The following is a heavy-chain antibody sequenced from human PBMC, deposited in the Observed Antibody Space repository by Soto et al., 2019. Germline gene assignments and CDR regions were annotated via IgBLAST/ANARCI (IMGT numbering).Heavy chain of an antibody. V-gene: IGHV1-2*02. CDR3: ARTFRIVGPIDY. CDR2: INPNSGGT. Sequence: VASVKVSCNASGYTFTGYYMHWVRQAPGQGRECMVCINPNSGGTNYAQKVQGRVTMTSXPXXIXXXMXLXXLRSADTAVYYCARTFRIVGPIDYWGQGTLGSVS. CDR1: GYTFTGYY. D-gene: IGHD1-26*01. J-gene: IGHJ4*02.